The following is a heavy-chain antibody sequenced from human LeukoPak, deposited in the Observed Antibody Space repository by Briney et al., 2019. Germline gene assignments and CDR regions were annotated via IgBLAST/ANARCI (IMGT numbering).Heavy chain of an antibody. CDR2: ISYDGSNK. D-gene: IGHD3-10*01. J-gene: IGHJ4*02. Sequence: GRPLRLSCAASGFTFSSYAMHWVRQAPGKGLEWVAVISYDGSNKYYADSVKGRFTISRDNSKNTLYLQMNSLRAEDTAVYYCAKSRNMWFGDHWGQGTLITVSS. CDR3: AKSRNMWFGDH. V-gene: IGHV3-30-3*02. CDR1: GFTFSSYA.